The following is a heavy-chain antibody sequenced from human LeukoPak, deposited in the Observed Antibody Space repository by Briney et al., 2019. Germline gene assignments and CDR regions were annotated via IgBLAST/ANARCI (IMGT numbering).Heavy chain of an antibody. CDR2: IYYSGST. CDR3: ARGLIAAAGMDY. J-gene: IGHJ4*02. CDR1: GGSVSSGSYY. Sequence: PSETLSLTCTVSGGSVSSGSYYWSWIRQPPGKGLEWIGYIYYSGSTNYNPSLKSRVTISVDTSKNQFSLKLSSVTAADTVVYYGARGLIAAAGMDYWGQGTLVTVSS. D-gene: IGHD6-13*01. V-gene: IGHV4-61*01.